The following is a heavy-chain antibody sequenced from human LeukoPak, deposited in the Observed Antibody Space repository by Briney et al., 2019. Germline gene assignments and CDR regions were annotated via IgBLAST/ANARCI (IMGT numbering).Heavy chain of an antibody. CDR3: AKREKGTTGRFFDY. CDR2: ISEGVGNT. D-gene: IGHD4-17*01. J-gene: IGHJ4*02. Sequence: RGSLRLSCAASGFTFTNYAMTWVRQAPGKGLEWVSGISEGVGNTYYADSVKGRFTISRDHSKNTLYLQMNSLRAENTALYYCAKREKGTTGRFFDYWGQGTLVTASS. V-gene: IGHV3-23*01. CDR1: GFTFTNYA.